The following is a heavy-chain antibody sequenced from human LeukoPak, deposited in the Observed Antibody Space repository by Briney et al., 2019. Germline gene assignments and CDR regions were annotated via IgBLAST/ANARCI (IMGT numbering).Heavy chain of an antibody. CDR1: GFTFTSYE. J-gene: IGHJ4*02. Sequence: GGSLRLSCAASGFTFTSYEMNWVRQAPGKGLEWVSYITISGSTIYYADSVKGRFTISRDNAKNSLYLQMNSLRAEDTAVYYCAGATSFDYWGQGTLVTASS. CDR2: ITISGSTI. CDR3: AGATSFDY. V-gene: IGHV3-48*03.